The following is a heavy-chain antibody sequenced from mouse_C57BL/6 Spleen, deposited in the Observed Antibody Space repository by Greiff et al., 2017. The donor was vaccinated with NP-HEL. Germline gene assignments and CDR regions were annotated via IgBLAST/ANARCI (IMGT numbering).Heavy chain of an antibody. D-gene: IGHD1-1*01. J-gene: IGHJ1*03. CDR1: GYTFTDYY. CDR2: IYPGSGNT. Sequence: VQLQQSGAELVRPGASVKLSCKASGYTFTDYYINWVKQRPGQGLEWIARIYPGSGNTYYNEKFKGKATLTAEKSSSTAYMQLSSLTSEDSAVYFCASNYYGSSSYWYFDVWGTGTTVTVSS. V-gene: IGHV1-76*01. CDR3: ASNYYGSSSYWYFDV.